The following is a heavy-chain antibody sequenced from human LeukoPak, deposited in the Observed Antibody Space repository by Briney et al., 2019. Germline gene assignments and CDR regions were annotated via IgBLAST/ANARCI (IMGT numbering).Heavy chain of an antibody. CDR3: ATIAARPSTYNWFDP. V-gene: IGHV3-30-3*01. CDR2: ISYDGSNK. CDR1: GCTFSSYA. J-gene: IGHJ5*02. Sequence: GRSLRLSCAASGCTFSSYAMHWVRQAPGKGLEWVAVISYDGSNKYYADSVKGRFTISRDNSKNTLYLQMNSLRAEDTAVYYCATIAARPSTYNWFDPWGQGTLVTVSS. D-gene: IGHD6-6*01.